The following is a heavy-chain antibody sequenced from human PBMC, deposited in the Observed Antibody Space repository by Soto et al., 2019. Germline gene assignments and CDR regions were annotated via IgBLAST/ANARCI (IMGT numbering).Heavy chain of an antibody. J-gene: IGHJ4*02. V-gene: IGHV3-23*01. Sequence: GGSLRLSCAASGFTFSSYAMSWVRQAPGKGLEWVSTIGSTGGTTYYADSVKGRFTISRDNSKNTLYLQMNSLRAEDTAVYYCVNRGTSTGYFDYWGQGTPVTVSS. D-gene: IGHD1-1*01. CDR3: VNRGTSTGYFDY. CDR2: IGSTGGTT. CDR1: GFTFSSYA.